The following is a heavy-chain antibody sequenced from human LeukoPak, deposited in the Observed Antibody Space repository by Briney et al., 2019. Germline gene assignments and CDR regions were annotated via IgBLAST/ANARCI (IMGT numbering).Heavy chain of an antibody. V-gene: IGHV3-74*01. CDR2: INSDGSST. J-gene: IGHJ5*02. Sequence: GGSLRLSCAASGFTFSSYWMHWVRQAPGKGLVWVSRINSDGSSTSYADSVKGRFTISRDNAKNTLYLQMNSLRAEDTAAYYCARGPGYCSGGSCPLRSWGQGTLVTVPS. CDR1: GFTFSSYW. CDR3: ARGPGYCSGGSCPLRS. D-gene: IGHD2-15*01.